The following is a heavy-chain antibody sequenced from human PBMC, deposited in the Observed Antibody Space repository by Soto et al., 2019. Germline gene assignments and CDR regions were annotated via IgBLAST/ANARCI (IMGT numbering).Heavy chain of an antibody. Sequence: GGSLRLSCTASGFSFGDNVMSWVRQAPGKGLEWVGFIRSKTYGGTTEYAASVKGRFTISGDDSKSIAYLQMNSLKTDDTAVYYCARVGYYDYVWGSYGLAHWGQGTLVTVSS. CDR3: ARVGYYDYVWGSYGLAH. CDR1: GFSFGDNV. CDR2: IRSKTYGGTT. D-gene: IGHD3-16*02. V-gene: IGHV3-49*04. J-gene: IGHJ4*02.